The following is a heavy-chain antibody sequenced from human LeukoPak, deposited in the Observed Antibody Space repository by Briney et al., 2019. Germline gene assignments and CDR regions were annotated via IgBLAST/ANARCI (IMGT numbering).Heavy chain of an antibody. CDR2: ISGSGGST. CDR1: GFTFSSYA. D-gene: IGHD2-2*01. Sequence: GGSLRLSCAASGFTFSSYAMSWVRQGPGKGLEWVSAISGSGGSTYYADSVKGRFTISRDNSKNTLYLQMNSLRAEDTAVYYCAKWGYCSSTSCYVDWFDPWGQGTLVTVSS. V-gene: IGHV3-23*01. CDR3: AKWGYCSSTSCYVDWFDP. J-gene: IGHJ5*02.